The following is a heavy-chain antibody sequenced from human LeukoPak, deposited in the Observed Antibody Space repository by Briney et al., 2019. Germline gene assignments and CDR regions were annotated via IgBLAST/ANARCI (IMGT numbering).Heavy chain of an antibody. CDR1: GGSISSGDDS. J-gene: IGHJ1*01. D-gene: IGHD6-13*01. CDR3: ARDLTIAAAGNRRYFQH. CDR2: ISSSISTV. Sequence: LSLTCTVSGGSISSGDDSWAWIRQPPGKGLEWISYISSSISTVFYADSVKGRFTISRDNAKNSLYLQMNSLRAEDTAVYYCARDLTIAAAGNRRYFQHWGQGTLVTVSS. V-gene: IGHV3-11*04.